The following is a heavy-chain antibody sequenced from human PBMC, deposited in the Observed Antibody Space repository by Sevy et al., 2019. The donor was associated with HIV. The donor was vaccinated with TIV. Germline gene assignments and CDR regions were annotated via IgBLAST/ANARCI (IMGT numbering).Heavy chain of an antibody. CDR1: GGSFSGYY. V-gene: IGHV4-34*01. CDR3: ARGLNPTGRGNIAARRRVALGY. D-gene: IGHD6-6*01. J-gene: IGHJ4*02. CDR2: INHSGST. Sequence: QSQTLSLTCAVYGGSFSGYYWSWIRQPPGKGLEWIGEINHSGSTNYNPSLKSRVTISVDTSKNQFSLKLSSVTAADTAVYYCARGLNPTGRGNIAARRRVALGYWGQGTLVTVSS.